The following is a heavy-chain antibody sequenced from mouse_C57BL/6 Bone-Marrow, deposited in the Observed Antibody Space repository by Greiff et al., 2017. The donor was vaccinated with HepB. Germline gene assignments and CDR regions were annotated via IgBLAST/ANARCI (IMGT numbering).Heavy chain of an antibody. CDR3: ARSHYGSSYDAMDY. V-gene: IGHV1-81*01. Sequence: VQRVESGAELARPGASVKLSCKASGYTFTSYGISWVKQRTGQGLEWIGEIYPRNGNTYYNEKFKGKATLTADKSSSTAYMELRSLTSEDSAVYFCARSHYGSSYDAMDYWGQGTSVTVSS. J-gene: IGHJ4*01. CDR1: GYTFTSYG. D-gene: IGHD1-1*01. CDR2: IYPRNGNT.